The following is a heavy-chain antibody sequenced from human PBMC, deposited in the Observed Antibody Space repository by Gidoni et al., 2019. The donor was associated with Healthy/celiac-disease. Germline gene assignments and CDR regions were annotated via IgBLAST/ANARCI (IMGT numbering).Heavy chain of an antibody. CDR2: INWNGGST. Sequence: EVQLVESGGGVVRPGGSLRLSCAASGFTFDDYGLSWVRQAPGKGLEWVSGINWNGGSTGYADSVKGRFTISRDNAKNSLYLQMNSLRAEDTALYYCARDGQGGYYFRPLYYYYYGMDVWGQGTTVTVSS. CDR1: GFTFDDYG. V-gene: IGHV3-20*04. D-gene: IGHD3-22*01. CDR3: ARDGQGGYYFRPLYYYYYGMDV. J-gene: IGHJ6*02.